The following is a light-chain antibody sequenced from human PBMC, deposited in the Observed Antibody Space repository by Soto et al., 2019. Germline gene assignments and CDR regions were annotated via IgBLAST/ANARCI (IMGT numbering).Light chain of an antibody. CDR3: QQYGSSPFT. V-gene: IGKV3-20*01. J-gene: IGKJ4*01. Sequence: EIVLTQSPATLSLSPGERATLSCRASQSVSSYLAWYQQKPGQAPRLLIYGASSRATGIPDRFSGSGSGTDFTLTISRLEPEDFAVYYCQQYGSSPFTFGGGTKV. CDR2: GAS. CDR1: QSVSSY.